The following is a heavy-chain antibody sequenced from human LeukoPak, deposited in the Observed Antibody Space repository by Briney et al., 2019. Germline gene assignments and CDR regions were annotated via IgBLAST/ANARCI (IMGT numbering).Heavy chain of an antibody. CDR2: IYYSGST. CDR3: ARHMRIVVVPAAISP. D-gene: IGHD2-2*01. Sequence: SETLSLTCTVSGGSISSSSYYWGWIRQPPGKGLEWIGSIYYSGSTYYNPSLKSRVTISVDTSKNQFSLNLSSVTAADTAMYYCARHMRIVVVPAAISPWGQGTLVTVSS. J-gene: IGHJ5*02. V-gene: IGHV4-39*01. CDR1: GGSISSSSYY.